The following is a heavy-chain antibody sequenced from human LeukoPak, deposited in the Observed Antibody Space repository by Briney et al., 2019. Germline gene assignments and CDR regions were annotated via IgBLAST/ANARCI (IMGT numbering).Heavy chain of an antibody. V-gene: IGHV2-5*02. CDR2: IYWDDDK. Sequence: SGPTLVKPTQTLTLICTFSGFSLSTSGVGVGWIRHPPGKALEWLALIYWDDDKRYSPSLKSRLTITKDTSKNQVVLTMTNMDPVDTATYYCAHRQEQVSYYYYYMDVRGKGTTVTVSS. J-gene: IGHJ6*03. D-gene: IGHD1-26*01. CDR1: GFSLSTSGVG. CDR3: AHRQEQVSYYYYYMDV.